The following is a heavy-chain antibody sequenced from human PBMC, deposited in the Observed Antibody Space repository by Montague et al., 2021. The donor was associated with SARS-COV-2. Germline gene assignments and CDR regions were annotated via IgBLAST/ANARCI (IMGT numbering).Heavy chain of an antibody. J-gene: IGHJ4*03. D-gene: IGHD1-26*01. V-gene: IGHV4-39*07. Sequence: SETLSLTCTVSGGSISSSSYYWGWIRQPPGKGLEWIGSIYYSGSTYYNPSLKSRVTISVDTSKNQFSLKLSSVTAADTAVYYCARVAPPSATGYFDYWGQGTLVTVSS. CDR2: IYYSGST. CDR3: ARVAPPSATGYFDY. CDR1: GGSISSSSYY.